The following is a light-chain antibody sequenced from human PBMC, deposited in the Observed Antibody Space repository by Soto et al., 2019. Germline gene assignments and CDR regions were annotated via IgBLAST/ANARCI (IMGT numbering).Light chain of an antibody. V-gene: IGKV3-11*01. J-gene: IGKJ4*01. Sequence: EIVLTQSPATLSLSPGERATLSCRASQSVGSYLAWYQRKPGQAPRLLIYDAASRATGIPARFSGSGSGTDFTLSSRSLEPEDFAVDYCQQRSNCPLPCGVGTNVEI. CDR2: DAA. CDR1: QSVGSY. CDR3: QQRSNCPLP.